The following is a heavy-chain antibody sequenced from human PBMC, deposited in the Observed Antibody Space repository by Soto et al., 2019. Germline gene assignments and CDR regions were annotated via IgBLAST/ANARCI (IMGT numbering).Heavy chain of an antibody. CDR1: GGSFSGYY. CDR2: SNHSGST. V-gene: IGHV4-34*01. J-gene: IGHJ4*02. Sequence: QVQLQQWGAGLLKPSETLSLTCAVYGGSFSGYYWSWIREPPGKGLEWIGESNHSGSTNYHPSLKRRVTISVDTSKNQFSLKLSSVTAADTAVYYCARGGGWRYGDYDQGDYWGQGTLVTVSS. CDR3: ARGGGWRYGDYDQGDY. D-gene: IGHD4-17*01.